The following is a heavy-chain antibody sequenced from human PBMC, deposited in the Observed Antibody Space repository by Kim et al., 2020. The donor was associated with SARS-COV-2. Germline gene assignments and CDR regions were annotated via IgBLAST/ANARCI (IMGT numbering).Heavy chain of an antibody. CDR3: ARDIPHLGELSLNYYYYGMDV. J-gene: IGHJ6*02. D-gene: IGHD3-16*02. CDR1: GGTFSSYA. CDR2: IIPIFGTA. V-gene: IGHV1-69*13. Sequence: SVKVSCKASGGTFSSYAISWVRQAPGQGLEWMGGIIPIFGTANYAQKFQGRVTITADESTSTAYMELSSLRSEDTAVYYCARDIPHLGELSLNYYYYGMDVWGQGTTVTVSS.